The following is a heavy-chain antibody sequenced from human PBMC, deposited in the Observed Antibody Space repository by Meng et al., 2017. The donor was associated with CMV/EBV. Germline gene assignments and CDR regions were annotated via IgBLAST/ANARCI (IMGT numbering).Heavy chain of an antibody. J-gene: IGHJ1*01. CDR2: INHSGST. Sequence: SETLSLTCAVYGGSFSGYYWSWIRQPPGKGLEWIGEINHSGSTNYNPSLKSRFTISVDTSKNQFSLKLSSVTAADTAVYYCARGGYCSSTSCYDEYFQHWGQGTLVTVSS. CDR1: GGSFSGYY. D-gene: IGHD2-2*01. V-gene: IGHV4-34*01. CDR3: ARGGYCSSTSCYDEYFQH.